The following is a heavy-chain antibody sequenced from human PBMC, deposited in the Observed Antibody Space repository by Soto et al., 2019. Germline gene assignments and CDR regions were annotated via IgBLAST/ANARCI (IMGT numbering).Heavy chain of an antibody. CDR3: ARETTTVRGIVNHFDY. Sequence: QTLSLTCDISGDSVSSNDAAWNWIRQSPSRGLEWLGRTLYRSTWYNDYAVSVKSRITITPDTSKNQFSLQLNSVTPEDTAVYYCARETTTVRGIVNHFDYWGQGTLVTVSS. CDR2: TLYRSTWYN. CDR1: GDSVSSNDAA. J-gene: IGHJ4*02. V-gene: IGHV6-1*01. D-gene: IGHD3-10*01.